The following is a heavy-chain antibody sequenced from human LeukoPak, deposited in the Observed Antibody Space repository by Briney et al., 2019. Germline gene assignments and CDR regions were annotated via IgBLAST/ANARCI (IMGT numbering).Heavy chain of an antibody. V-gene: IGHV3-48*04. CDR2: ISSSGSTI. CDR3: ARVPSPATYYYDSSGCLDY. D-gene: IGHD3-22*01. Sequence: GGSLRLSCAASGFTFSSYAMSWVRQAPGKGLEWVSYISSSGSTIYYADSVKGRFTISRDNAKNSLYLQMNSLRAEDTAVYYCARVPSPATYYYDSSGCLDYWGQGTLVTVSS. J-gene: IGHJ4*02. CDR1: GFTFSSYA.